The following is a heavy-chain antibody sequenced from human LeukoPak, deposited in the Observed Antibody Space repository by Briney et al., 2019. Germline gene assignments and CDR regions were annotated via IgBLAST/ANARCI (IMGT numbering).Heavy chain of an antibody. J-gene: IGHJ4*02. Sequence: PSETLSLTCSASYDSFSSSSYSWGWICQPPGKGLEWIGSIYYSGSTYYNPSLKSRVTISVDTSEDQFSLRLSSVTAADTAVYYCARLAYNGDYVNHWGRGTLVTVSS. V-gene: IGHV4-39*01. CDR2: IYYSGST. CDR3: ARLAYNGDYVNH. D-gene: IGHD4-17*01. CDR1: YDSFSSSSYS.